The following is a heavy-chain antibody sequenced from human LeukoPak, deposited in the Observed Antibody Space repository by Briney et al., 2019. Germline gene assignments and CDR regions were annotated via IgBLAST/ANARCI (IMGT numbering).Heavy chain of an antibody. CDR3: AKPYSSSWTYYYYYYMDV. Sequence: GGSLRLSCAASGFTFSSYAMSWVRQAPGKGLEWVSAISGSGGSTYYADSVKGRFTISRDNSKNTLYLQMNSLRAENTAVYYCAKPYSSSWTYYYYYYMDVWGKGTTVTVSS. CDR1: GFTFSSYA. CDR2: ISGSGGST. V-gene: IGHV3-23*01. J-gene: IGHJ6*03. D-gene: IGHD6-13*01.